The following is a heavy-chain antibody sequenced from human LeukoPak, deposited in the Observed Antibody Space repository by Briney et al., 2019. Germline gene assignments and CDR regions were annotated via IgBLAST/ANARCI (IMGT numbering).Heavy chain of an antibody. CDR3: ARGYGSGSYHDAFDI. CDR1: GFTFSSYW. D-gene: IGHD3-10*01. CDR2: INSDGSST. J-gene: IGHJ3*02. Sequence: GGSLRLSCAASGFTFSSYWMHWVRQAPGKGLVWVSRINSDGSSTSYADSVKGRFTISRDNAKNTLYLQMNSLRAEDTAVYYCARGYGSGSYHDAFDIWGQGMMVTVSS. V-gene: IGHV3-74*01.